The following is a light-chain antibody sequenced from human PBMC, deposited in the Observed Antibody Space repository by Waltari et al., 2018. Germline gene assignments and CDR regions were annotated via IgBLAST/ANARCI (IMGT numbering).Light chain of an antibody. V-gene: IGLV2-23*02. CDR2: EVN. J-gene: IGLJ3*02. CDR3: CSYAGGSTPWV. CDR1: SSDVGSYNL. Sequence: QSALTQPASVSGSPGQSITISCTGTSSDVGSYNLFSWYQHYPGKPPKPLIDEVNKRPSGVAHRFAGSQAGNPASLTISGLQAEDEADYYCCSYAGGSTPWVFGGGTKLTVL.